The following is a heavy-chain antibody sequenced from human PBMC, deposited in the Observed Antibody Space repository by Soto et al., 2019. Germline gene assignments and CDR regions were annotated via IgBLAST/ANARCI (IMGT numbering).Heavy chain of an antibody. Sequence: ASVKVSCKASGYTFTSYYMHWVRQAPGQGLEWMGIINPSGGSTSYAQKFQGRVAMTRDTSTSTVYMELSSLRSEDTAVYYCARDIAAAANYYYYGMDVWGQGTTVTVSS. CDR2: INPSGGST. CDR1: GYTFTSYY. D-gene: IGHD6-13*01. V-gene: IGHV1-46*01. CDR3: ARDIAAAANYYYYGMDV. J-gene: IGHJ6*02.